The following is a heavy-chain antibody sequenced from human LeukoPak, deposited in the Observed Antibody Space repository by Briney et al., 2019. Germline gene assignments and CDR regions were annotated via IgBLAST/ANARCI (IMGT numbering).Heavy chain of an antibody. Sequence: GGSLRLSCAASGYTFSNYEMIWVRQAPGRGLDWVSYISRGGTTTSYAASVRGRFTVSRDNAKNSLYLQVSSLRAEDTAIYYCARAQDITNYYYALDVWGQGTTVTVSS. CDR3: ARAQDITNYYYALDV. CDR1: GYTFSNYE. J-gene: IGHJ6*02. CDR2: ISRGGTTT. D-gene: IGHD2-15*01. V-gene: IGHV3-48*03.